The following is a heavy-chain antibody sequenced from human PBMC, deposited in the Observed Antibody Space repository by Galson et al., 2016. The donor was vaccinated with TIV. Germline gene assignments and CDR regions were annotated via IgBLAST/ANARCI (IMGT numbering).Heavy chain of an antibody. CDR1: GYTFTAYY. J-gene: IGHJ4*02. Sequence: SVKVSCKASGYTFTAYYVHWIRQAPGQGLEWMGWVYPNSGGAILAPKFEGRVIMTRDTSINTAYMELTSLTSDDTAVYFCATIEGGVGDFWGRGTLVTVSS. D-gene: IGHD2-8*01. V-gene: IGHV1-2*02. CDR3: ATIEGGVGDF. CDR2: VYPNSGGA.